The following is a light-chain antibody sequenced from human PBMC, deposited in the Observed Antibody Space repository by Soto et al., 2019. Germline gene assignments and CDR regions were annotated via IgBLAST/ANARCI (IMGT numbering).Light chain of an antibody. CDR2: GTS. V-gene: IGKV3-20*01. J-gene: IGKJ2*01. CDR1: QSIRSTY. CDR3: QQYDSSRVT. Sequence: EVVLTQSPGTLSLSPGERATLSCRASQSIRSTYLAWYQQKPGQAPRLLIYGTSDRATGIPDRFSGSGSGTDFTLTITRLEPEDFAFYYCQQYDSSRVTFGQGTKLETK.